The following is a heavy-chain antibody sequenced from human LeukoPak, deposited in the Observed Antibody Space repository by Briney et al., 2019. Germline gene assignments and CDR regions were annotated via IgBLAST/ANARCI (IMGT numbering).Heavy chain of an antibody. Sequence: SETLSLTCAVSAGSISSYYWSWIRQPPGKRMEWIGYIYSSGSTDYNPSLKSRVTISIDTSKNQFSLKLSSVTAADTAVYYCARYNFYDSSGHFDYWGQGTLVTVSS. V-gene: IGHV4-4*08. CDR3: ARYNFYDSSGHFDY. CDR2: IYSSGST. D-gene: IGHD3-22*01. J-gene: IGHJ4*02. CDR1: AGSISSYY.